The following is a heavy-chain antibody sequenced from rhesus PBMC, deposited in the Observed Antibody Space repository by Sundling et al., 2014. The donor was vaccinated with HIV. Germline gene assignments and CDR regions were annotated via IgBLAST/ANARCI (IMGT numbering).Heavy chain of an antibody. J-gene: IGHJ1*01. CDR1: GDSLTTPNW. D-gene: IGHD2-2*01. CDR2: IFGDSATT. CDR3: ANFGYPCV. Sequence: QVKLQQWGEGLLKPSETLSLTCAVSGDSLTTPNWWNWIRQSPGKGLEWIGNIFGDSATTYYNPSLKNRVTISTDTSKNQFSLNLNSVTAADTAVYYCANFGYPCVWGQGALVTVFS. V-gene: IGHV4-73*01.